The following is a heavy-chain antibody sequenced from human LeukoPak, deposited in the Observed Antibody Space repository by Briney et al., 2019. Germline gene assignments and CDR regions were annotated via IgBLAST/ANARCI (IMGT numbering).Heavy chain of an antibody. V-gene: IGHV3-66*01. Sequence: GGSLRLSCAASEFTVSSNYMNWVRQAPGKGLEWVSFIYSGGSTYYADSVRGRFAISRDSSKNTLYLQMNSLRAEDTAVYFCATFTPLRAFDFWGQGTLVTVSS. CDR2: IYSGGST. D-gene: IGHD3-16*01. J-gene: IGHJ4*02. CDR3: ATFTPLRAFDF. CDR1: EFTVSSNY.